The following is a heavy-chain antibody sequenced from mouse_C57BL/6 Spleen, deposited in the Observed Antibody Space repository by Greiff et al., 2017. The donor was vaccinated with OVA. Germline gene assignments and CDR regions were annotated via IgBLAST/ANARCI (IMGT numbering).Heavy chain of an antibody. V-gene: IGHV1-54*01. D-gene: IGHD2-13*01. CDR3: ARFGDYYFDY. J-gene: IGHJ2*01. Sequence: QVQLQQSGAELVRPGTSVKVSCKASGYAFTNYLIEWVKQRPGQGLEWIGVINPGSGGTNYNEKFKGKATLTADKSSSTAYIQLSSLTSEDSAVYFCARFGDYYFDYWGQGTTLTVSS. CDR2: INPGSGGT. CDR1: GYAFTNYL.